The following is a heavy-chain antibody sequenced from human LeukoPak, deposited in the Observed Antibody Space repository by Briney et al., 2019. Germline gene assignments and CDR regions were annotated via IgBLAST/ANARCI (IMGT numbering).Heavy chain of an antibody. D-gene: IGHD3-22*01. J-gene: IGHJ4*02. CDR2: IYHSGST. V-gene: IGHV4-4*02. CDR1: GGSISSSNW. CDR3: ASDYFDRTGYYGFIY. Sequence: SETLSLTCAVSGGSISSSNWWSWVRQPPGKGLEWIGEIYHSGSTNYNPSLKSRVTISVDKSKNRFSLKLSSVTAADTAVYYCASDYFDRTGYYGFIYWGQGSLVTISS.